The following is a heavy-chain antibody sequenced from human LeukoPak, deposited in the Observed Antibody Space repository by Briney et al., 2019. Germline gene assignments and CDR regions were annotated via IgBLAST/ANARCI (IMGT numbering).Heavy chain of an antibody. D-gene: IGHD1-7*01. V-gene: IGHV3-48*03. Sequence: GGSLRLSCTASGFTFSSYEMNWVRQAPGKGLEWVSYISSGGSTIYYADSVKGRFTISRDNAKNSLYLQMNSLRAEDTAVYYCARRTGTTISWFDPWGQGTLVTVSS. CDR2: ISSGGSTI. CDR3: ARRTGTTISWFDP. CDR1: GFTFSSYE. J-gene: IGHJ5*02.